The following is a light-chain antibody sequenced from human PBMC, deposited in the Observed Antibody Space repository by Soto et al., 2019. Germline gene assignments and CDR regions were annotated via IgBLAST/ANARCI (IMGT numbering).Light chain of an antibody. CDR2: GAS. J-gene: IGKJ1*01. CDR1: QSIIGN. CDR3: QQYNNWPRP. Sequence: EIVMTQSPATLSVSPGERATLSCRASQSIIGNLAWYQQKPGQAPRLLIFGASTRATGIPARFSGSGSGTEFTLNISSLQSEDFAVYYWQQYNNWPRPFGQGTKVEIK. V-gene: IGKV3-15*01.